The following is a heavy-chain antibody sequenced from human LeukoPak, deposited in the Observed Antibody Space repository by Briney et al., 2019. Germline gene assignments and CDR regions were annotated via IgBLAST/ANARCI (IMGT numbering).Heavy chain of an antibody. D-gene: IGHD2-21*01. J-gene: IGHJ3*02. V-gene: IGHV4-59*01. Sequence: PSETLSLTCTVSGGSISSYYWSWIRQPPGKGLEWIGYIYYSGSTNYNPSLKSRVTISVDTSKNQFSLKLSSVTAADTAVYYCASSDCGDPTEAFDIWGQGTMVTVSS. CDR1: GGSISSYY. CDR2: IYYSGST. CDR3: ASSDCGDPTEAFDI.